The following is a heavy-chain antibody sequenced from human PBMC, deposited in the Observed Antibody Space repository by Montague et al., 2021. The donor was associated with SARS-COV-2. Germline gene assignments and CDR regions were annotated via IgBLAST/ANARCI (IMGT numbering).Heavy chain of an antibody. CDR2: IYYSGST. CDR1: GGSISSYY. Sequence: SETLSLTCTVSGGSISSYYRSWIRQPPGKGLEWIGYIYYSGSTNYNPSXXSRVTISVDTSKNQFSLKLSSVTAADTAVYYCARALYCSGGSCYPNWFDPWGQGTLVTVSS. D-gene: IGHD2-15*01. J-gene: IGHJ5*02. V-gene: IGHV4-59*01. CDR3: ARALYCSGGSCYPNWFDP.